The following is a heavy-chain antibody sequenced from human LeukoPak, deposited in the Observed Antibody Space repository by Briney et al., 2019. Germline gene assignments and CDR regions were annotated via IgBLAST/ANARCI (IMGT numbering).Heavy chain of an antibody. CDR3: ARGGFNDKGAFDM. D-gene: IGHD3-22*01. CDR2: ISYDGSNK. V-gene: IGHV3-30*03. J-gene: IGHJ3*02. CDR1: GFTFSSYG. Sequence: GGSLRLSCAASGFTFSSYGMHWVRQAPGKGLEWVAVISYDGSNKYYADSVKGRFTISRDNSKNTLYLEMNSLRVEDTAVYYCARGGFNDKGAFDMWGQGTMVTVSS.